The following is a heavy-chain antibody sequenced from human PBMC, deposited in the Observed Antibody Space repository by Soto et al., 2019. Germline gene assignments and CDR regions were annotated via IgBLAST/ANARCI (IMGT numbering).Heavy chain of an antibody. Sequence: PGGSLRLSCAASGFTFSSYAMHWVRQAPGKGLEWVSAISGSGGSTYYADSVKGRFTISRDNSKNTLYLQMNSLRAEDTAVYYCAKIYYYDILTGPQDYWGQGTLVTVSS. J-gene: IGHJ4*02. CDR3: AKIYYYDILTGPQDY. D-gene: IGHD3-9*01. CDR1: GFTFSSYA. CDR2: ISGSGGST. V-gene: IGHV3-23*01.